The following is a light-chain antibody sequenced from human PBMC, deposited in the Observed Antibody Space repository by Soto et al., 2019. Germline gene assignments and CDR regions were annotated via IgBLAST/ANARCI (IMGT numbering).Light chain of an antibody. Sequence: IQMTHSPSSLSACVGDRVTITCRASQSISSYLNWYQQKPGKAPKLLIYAASSLQSGVPSRFSGRGSGTDITLTISSMQPEDFATYYCLQDYDYPRTFGQGTKVDIK. J-gene: IGKJ1*01. CDR1: QSISSY. CDR2: AAS. CDR3: LQDYDYPRT. V-gene: IGKV1-6*01.